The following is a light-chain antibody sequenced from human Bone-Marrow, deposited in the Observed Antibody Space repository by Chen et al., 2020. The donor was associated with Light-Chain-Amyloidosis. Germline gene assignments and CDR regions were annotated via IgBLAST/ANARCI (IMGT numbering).Light chain of an antibody. Sequence: QSVLTQPPSASGTPGQRVTISCSGSSSNIGSNPVNWYQQLSGTAPRLLIYSNDQRPSGVPDRFSGSKAGTSASLAISGLQSEDEADYCCAAWDDSLNGYVFGTGTKVTVL. J-gene: IGLJ1*01. CDR2: SND. CDR3: AAWDDSLNGYV. V-gene: IGLV1-44*01. CDR1: SSNIGSNP.